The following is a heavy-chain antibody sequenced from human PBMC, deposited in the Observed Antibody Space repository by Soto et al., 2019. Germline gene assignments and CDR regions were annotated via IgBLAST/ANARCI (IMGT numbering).Heavy chain of an antibody. CDR2: ISYDGSNK. Sequence: GGSLRLSCAASGFTFSSYGMHWVRQAPGKGLEWVAVISYDGSNKYYADSVKGRFTISRDNSKNTLYLQMNSLRAEDTAVYYCAKDDSYYYGSGSPSYFDYWGQGTLVTVSS. J-gene: IGHJ4*02. CDR3: AKDDSYYYGSGSPSYFDY. V-gene: IGHV3-30*18. D-gene: IGHD3-10*01. CDR1: GFTFSSYG.